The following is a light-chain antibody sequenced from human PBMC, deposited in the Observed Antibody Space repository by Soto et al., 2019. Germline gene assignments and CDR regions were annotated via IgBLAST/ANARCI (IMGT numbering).Light chain of an antibody. J-gene: IGLJ3*02. Sequence: QSALTQPASVSGSPGQSITVSCTGTSSDVAGYDYVSWYQQHPGKAPKLMIYDVSNRPSGVSNRFSGSKSGNTASLTISGLQAEDEADYYCCSYTSSNTLVVFGGGTKLTVL. CDR3: CSYTSSNTLVV. CDR2: DVS. V-gene: IGLV2-14*01. CDR1: SSDVAGYDY.